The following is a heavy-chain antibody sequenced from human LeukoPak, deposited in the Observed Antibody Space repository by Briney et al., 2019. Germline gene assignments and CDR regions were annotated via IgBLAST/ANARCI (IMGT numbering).Heavy chain of an antibody. Sequence: GGSLRLSCAASGFSVSSNYMNWVRQAPGKGLEWVSIIYSDGSTDYADSVKGRLTISRDNSKNTLSLQMNSLRAEDTAVYYCASQILWFGELNSGPFGYWGQGTLVTVSS. CDR1: GFSVSSNY. J-gene: IGHJ4*02. V-gene: IGHV3-53*01. CDR3: ASQILWFGELNSGPFGY. CDR2: IYSDGST. D-gene: IGHD3-10*01.